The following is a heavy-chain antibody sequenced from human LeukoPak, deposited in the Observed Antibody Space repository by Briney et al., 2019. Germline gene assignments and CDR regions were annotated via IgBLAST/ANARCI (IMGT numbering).Heavy chain of an antibody. D-gene: IGHD6-6*01. V-gene: IGHV4-59*01. CDR3: ARGLDPTSYYFDY. CDR1: GDSISSYY. Sequence: PSETLSLTCTVCGDSISSYYWSWIRQPPGKGLEWIGYIYYSGSTNYNPSLKSRVTISLDTSKNQISLKLSSVTAADTAVYYCARGLDPTSYYFDYWGQGTLVTVSS. CDR2: IYYSGST. J-gene: IGHJ4*02.